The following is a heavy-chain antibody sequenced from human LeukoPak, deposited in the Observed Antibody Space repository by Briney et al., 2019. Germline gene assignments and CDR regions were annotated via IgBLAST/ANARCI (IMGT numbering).Heavy chain of an antibody. CDR3: ARHGGDGYYDSRSPVDY. CDR1: GGSISSYH. CDR2: IYSSGST. J-gene: IGHJ4*02. V-gene: IGHV4-59*08. D-gene: IGHD3-22*01. Sequence: SETLFLTCTVSGGSISSYHWSWIRQSPGKGLEWIGYIYSSGSTNYNPSLKSRVTLSLDTSKNQFSLKLSSVTAADTAVYYCARHGGDGYYDSRSPVDYWGQGTLVTVSS.